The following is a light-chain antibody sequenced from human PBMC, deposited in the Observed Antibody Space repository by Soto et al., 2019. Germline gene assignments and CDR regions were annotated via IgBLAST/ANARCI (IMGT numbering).Light chain of an antibody. CDR1: SSNIGNNT. CDR3: AAWDASLSGPV. V-gene: IGLV1-44*01. CDR2: TNN. Sequence: QSVLTQPPSASGTPGQRVTISCSGSSSNIGNNTVNWYQQLPGTAPKLLIYTNNQRPSGVPDRFSGSKSGTSASLAIRGLQSEDEADYYCAAWDASLSGPVFGGGTKLTVL. J-gene: IGLJ2*01.